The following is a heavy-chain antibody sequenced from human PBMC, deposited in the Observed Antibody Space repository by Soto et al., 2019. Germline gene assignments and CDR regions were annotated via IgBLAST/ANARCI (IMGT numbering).Heavy chain of an antibody. Sequence: EVHVVESGGGLVQPGGSLRLACAASGFTVRNNYMSWVRQAPGKGLEWVSVVYDDGSTYYAGSVKGRFTISRDNSKNTVSLQMNSLRAEDTAVYYCARGHYGSLPGYFDYWGQGTLVTVSS. D-gene: IGHD3-10*01. CDR1: GFTVRNNY. CDR3: ARGHYGSLPGYFDY. J-gene: IGHJ4*02. CDR2: VYDDGST. V-gene: IGHV3-66*01.